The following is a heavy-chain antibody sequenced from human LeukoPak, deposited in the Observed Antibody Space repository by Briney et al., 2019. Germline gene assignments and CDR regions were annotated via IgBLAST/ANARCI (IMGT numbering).Heavy chain of an antibody. V-gene: IGHV4-59*01. CDR3: ATVAVILGVTYFDY. CDR2: LFYSGST. CDR1: GGSISSYY. Sequence: SETLSLTCTVSGGSISSYYWSWIRQPPGKGLEWIAYLFYSGSTDYNPSLESRVTISVDTSKNQFSLKLRSVTAADTAVYYCATVAVILGVTYFDYWGQGTLVTVSS. J-gene: IGHJ4*02. D-gene: IGHD6-19*01.